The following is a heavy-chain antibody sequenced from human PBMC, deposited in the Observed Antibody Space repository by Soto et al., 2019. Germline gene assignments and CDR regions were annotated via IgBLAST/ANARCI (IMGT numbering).Heavy chain of an antibody. J-gene: IGHJ6*02. V-gene: IGHV4-30-2*01. Sequence: SETLSLTCAVAGGSISSGGYSWNWIRQPPGKGLEWIGYIYHSGSTFYNPSLKSRVTISVDRSKNQISLKVISVTAADTAVYYCARDREGGLDVWGQGTTVTVSS. CDR3: ARDREGGLDV. D-gene: IGHD1-26*01. CDR1: GGSISSGGYS. CDR2: IYHSGST.